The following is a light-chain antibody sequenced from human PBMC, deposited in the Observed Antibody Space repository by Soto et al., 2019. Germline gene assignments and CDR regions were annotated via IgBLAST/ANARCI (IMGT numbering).Light chain of an antibody. CDR1: QSVSSNY. CDR2: GAS. V-gene: IGKV3-20*01. J-gene: IGKJ1*01. Sequence: EIVLTQSPGTLSLSPGERATLSCRASQSVSSNYLAWYQQKPGQAPSLLIYGASNRATGIPDRFSGSGSGTDVTLIISRREPEDFAVYYCQQDVSSPQTFGQGTKVEIK. CDR3: QQDVSSPQT.